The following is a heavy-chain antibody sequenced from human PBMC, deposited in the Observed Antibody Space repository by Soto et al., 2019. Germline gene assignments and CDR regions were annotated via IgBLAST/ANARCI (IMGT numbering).Heavy chain of an antibody. J-gene: IGHJ4*02. CDR3: ARVPTKPSIAARRAQYYFDY. Sequence: ASVKVSCKASGYTFSSYDINWVRQATGQGLEWMGWMNPNSGNTGYAQKFQGRVTMTRNTSISTAYMELSSLRSEDTAVYYCARVPTKPSIAARRAQYYFDYWGQGTLVTVSS. CDR2: MNPNSGNT. V-gene: IGHV1-8*01. CDR1: GYTFSSYD. D-gene: IGHD6-6*01.